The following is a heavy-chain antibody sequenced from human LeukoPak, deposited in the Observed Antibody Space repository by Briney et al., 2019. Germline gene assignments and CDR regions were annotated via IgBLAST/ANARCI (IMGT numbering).Heavy chain of an antibody. CDR2: IYYSGST. J-gene: IGHJ3*02. CDR1: GGSISSYY. Sequence: SETLSLTCTVSGGSISSYYWSWIRQPPGKGLEWIGYIYYSGSTNYNPSLKSRVTISVDTSKNQFSLKLSSATAADTAVYYCARDLYYYDSSGQRAFDIWGQGTMVTVSS. CDR3: ARDLYYYDSSGQRAFDI. D-gene: IGHD3-22*01. V-gene: IGHV4-59*01.